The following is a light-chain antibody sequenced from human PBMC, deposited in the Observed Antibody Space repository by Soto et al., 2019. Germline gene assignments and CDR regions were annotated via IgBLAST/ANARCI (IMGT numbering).Light chain of an antibody. V-gene: IGKV3-20*01. J-gene: IGKJ4*01. CDR2: GAV. CDR1: QTVVSSY. CDR3: QQYGT. Sequence: EIVLTQSPGTLSLSPGERATLSCRASQTVVSSYLAWYQQRPGQAPRLLMYGAVNRASGIPDRFSGSVSGTDFTLTISRLEPEDFAVYYCQQYGTFGGGTKVDIK.